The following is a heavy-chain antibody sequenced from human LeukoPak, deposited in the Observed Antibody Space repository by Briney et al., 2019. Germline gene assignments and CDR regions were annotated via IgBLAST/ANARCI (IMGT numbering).Heavy chain of an antibody. CDR2: MSYDGTNK. CDR1: GFVFSSYG. V-gene: IGHV3-30*18. D-gene: IGHD3-10*01. Sequence: PGGSLRLSCAASGFVFSSYGMHWVRQAPGKGLEWVAVMSYDGTNKYYADSVKGRFTISRDNSKNTLYQQMNSLRAEDTAVYYCAKDFGELLYGDTFDIWGQGTMVAVSS. J-gene: IGHJ3*02. CDR3: AKDFGELLYGDTFDI.